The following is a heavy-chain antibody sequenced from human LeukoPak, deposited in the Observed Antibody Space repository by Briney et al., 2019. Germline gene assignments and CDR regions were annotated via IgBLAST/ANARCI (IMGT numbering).Heavy chain of an antibody. V-gene: IGHV1-8*01. J-gene: IGHJ4*02. D-gene: IGHD3-10*01. CDR3: ATGPPIQGFGELGAG. CDR2: INPNGGNT. Sequence: ASVKVSCKASGYTFSSYDMNWVRQATGQGLEWIGWINPNGGNTGYAQKFQGRVTMTRNSSISTAYMEMNSLRAEDKAGYDCATGPPIQGFGELGAGGGQATLVTVYS. CDR1: GYTFSSYD.